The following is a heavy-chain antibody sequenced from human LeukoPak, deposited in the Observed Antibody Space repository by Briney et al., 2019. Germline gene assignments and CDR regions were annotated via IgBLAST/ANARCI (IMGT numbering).Heavy chain of an antibody. Sequence: SETLSLTCTVSGGSFSSYYWSWIRQPPGKGLEWIGYIYTSGSTKYNPCLKRRVTISVDTCKNQFSLKSRSVTNAGTAGYYCGRHSGAPFSNFDYWGQGTLVTVSS. J-gene: IGHJ4*02. CDR2: IYTSGST. V-gene: IGHV4-4*09. CDR3: GRHSGAPFSNFDY. CDR1: GGSFSSYY. D-gene: IGHD2/OR15-2a*01.